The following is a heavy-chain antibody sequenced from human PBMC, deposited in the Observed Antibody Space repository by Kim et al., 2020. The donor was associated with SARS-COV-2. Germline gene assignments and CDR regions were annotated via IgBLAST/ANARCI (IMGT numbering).Heavy chain of an antibody. J-gene: IGHJ6*02. D-gene: IGHD3-16*01. CDR2: IKPDGSTT. Sequence: GGSLRLSCTASEFTFSSYWMFWVRQAPGKGLVWVSHIKPDGSTTAYADSVKGRFTISRDNAKNTLYLQMNSLRVDDTAVYYCARGGVKFAMDVWGQGTTVTVSS. CDR1: EFTFSSYW. CDR3: ARGGVKFAMDV. V-gene: IGHV3-74*01.